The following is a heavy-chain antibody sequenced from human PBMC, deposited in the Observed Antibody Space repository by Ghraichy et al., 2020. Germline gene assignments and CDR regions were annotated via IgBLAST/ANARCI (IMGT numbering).Heavy chain of an antibody. J-gene: IGHJ1*01. D-gene: IGHD6-13*01. CDR1: GGSFSGYY. Sequence: SETLSLTCAVYGGSFSGYYWSWIRQPPGKGLEWIGEINHSGSTNYNPSLKSRVTISVDTSKNQFSLKLSSVTAADTAVYYCARGVGSSWSEYFQHWGQGTLVTVSS. V-gene: IGHV4-34*01. CDR3: ARGVGSSWSEYFQH. CDR2: INHSGST.